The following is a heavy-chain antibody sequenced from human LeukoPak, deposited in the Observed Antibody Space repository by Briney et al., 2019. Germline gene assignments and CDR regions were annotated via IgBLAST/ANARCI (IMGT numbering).Heavy chain of an antibody. J-gene: IGHJ3*02. Sequence: PSETLSLTCAVSGASISGHYWWSWVRQSPGKGLEWIGEVHHTGNSDYNPSLKSRVAISIDTSKNQFSLNLGSVTAADTAVYYCAKSNGYGLVDIWGQGTMVTVSS. D-gene: IGHD3-10*01. CDR1: GASISGHYW. CDR3: AKSNGYGLVDI. V-gene: IGHV4/OR15-8*02. CDR2: VHHTGNS.